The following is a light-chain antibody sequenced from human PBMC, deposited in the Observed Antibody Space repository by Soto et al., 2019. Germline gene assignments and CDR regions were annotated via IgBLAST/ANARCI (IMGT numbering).Light chain of an antibody. CDR3: QQYENLPT. Sequence: DIQMSQSPSSLSASVGDRVTITFQASQNINNYLNWYQQKPVRAPKLLIYDASNLEAGVPSRFRGSGSGTDFTFTISRLQPEDIATYYCQQYENLPTFGQGTRLEIK. V-gene: IGKV1-33*01. J-gene: IGKJ5*01. CDR1: QNINNY. CDR2: DAS.